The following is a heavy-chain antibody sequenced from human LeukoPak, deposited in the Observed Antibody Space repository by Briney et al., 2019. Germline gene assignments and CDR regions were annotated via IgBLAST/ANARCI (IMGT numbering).Heavy chain of an antibody. V-gene: IGHV3-11*04. Sequence: GGSLRLSCAASGFTFSDYYMSWIRQAPGKGLEWVSYISSSGSTIYYADSVKGRFTISRDNSKNTPYLQMNSLRAEDTAVYYCARDRRGVWGSTDYWGQGTLVTVSS. J-gene: IGHJ4*02. CDR2: ISSSGSTI. CDR3: ARDRRGVWGSTDY. CDR1: GFTFSDYY. D-gene: IGHD3-16*01.